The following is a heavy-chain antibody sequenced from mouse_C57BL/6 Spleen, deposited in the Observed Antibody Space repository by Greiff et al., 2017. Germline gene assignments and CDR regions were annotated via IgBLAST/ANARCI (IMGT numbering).Heavy chain of an antibody. CDR3: AREGTVVEFFYAIDY. CDR2: ISYDGSN. Sequence: EVHLVESGPGLVKPSQSLSLTCSVTGYSITSGYYWNWIRQFPGNKLEWMGYISYDGSNNYNPSLKNRISINRDTSKNQFLLKLNSMTTEYTATYYCAREGTVVEFFYAIDYWGQRTSVTVSS. D-gene: IGHD1-1*01. CDR1: GYSITSGYY. J-gene: IGHJ4*01. V-gene: IGHV3-6*01.